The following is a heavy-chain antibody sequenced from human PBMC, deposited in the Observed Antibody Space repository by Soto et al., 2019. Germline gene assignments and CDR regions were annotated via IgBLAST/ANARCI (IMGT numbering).Heavy chain of an antibody. CDR3: ARDTTISAFDI. J-gene: IGHJ3*02. CDR2: IWYDASNK. D-gene: IGHD3-9*01. Sequence: QVQLVESGGGVVQPGRSLRLSCAASGFTFSTYGMHWVRQAPGKGLEWVVIIWYDASNKLYADSVKGRFTISRDNSKKTLYLEMNSRRAEDTAVYYCARDTTISAFDIWGQGTLVTVSS. CDR1: GFTFSTYG. V-gene: IGHV3-33*01.